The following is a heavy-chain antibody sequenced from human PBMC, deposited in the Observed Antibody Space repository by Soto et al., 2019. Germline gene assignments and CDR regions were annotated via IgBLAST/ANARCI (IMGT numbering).Heavy chain of an antibody. D-gene: IGHD2-21*01. V-gene: IGHV3-23*01. Sequence: GSLILSSAASGVPFIGHFMRWVRPAPGKGLEWVSSISGSGGSTYYADSVKGRFTISRDNAKNTLYPQMNSLRAEDTAVYYFSRASRHGGTYYPLWFCGQATRVNVS. CDR2: ISGSGGST. CDR1: GVPFIGHF. CDR3: SRASRHGGTYYPLWF. J-gene: IGHJ1*01.